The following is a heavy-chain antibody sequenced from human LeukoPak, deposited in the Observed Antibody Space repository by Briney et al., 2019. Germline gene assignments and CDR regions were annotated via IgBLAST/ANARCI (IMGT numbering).Heavy chain of an antibody. Sequence: EGSLRLSCAASGFTFSSYAMSWVRQTPGKGLEWVSAISGSGGSTYYADSVKGRFTISRDNSKNTLYLQMNSLRAEDTAVYYCAKMVRGVYFDYWCQGTLVTVSS. J-gene: IGHJ4*02. D-gene: IGHD3-10*01. CDR3: AKMVRGVYFDY. V-gene: IGHV3-23*01. CDR1: GFTFSSYA. CDR2: ISGSGGST.